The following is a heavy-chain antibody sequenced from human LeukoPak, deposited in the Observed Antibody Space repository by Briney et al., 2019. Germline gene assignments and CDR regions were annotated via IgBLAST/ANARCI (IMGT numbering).Heavy chain of an antibody. V-gene: IGHV4-4*02. CDR3: ARDQYSSGLFDY. D-gene: IGHD6-19*01. Sequence: SETLSLTCAVSGGSISSSNWWSWVRQAPGKGLEWIGEIYHSGSTNYNPSLKSRVTISVDKSKNQFSLKLSSVTAADTAVYYCARDQYSSGLFDYWGQGTLVTVSS. CDR1: GGSISSSNW. J-gene: IGHJ4*02. CDR2: IYHSGST.